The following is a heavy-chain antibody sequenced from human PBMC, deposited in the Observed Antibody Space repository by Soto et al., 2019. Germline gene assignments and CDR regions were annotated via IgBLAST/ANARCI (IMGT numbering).Heavy chain of an antibody. CDR3: TRVSETYYYDSSGYIGAFHI. V-gene: IGHV3-49*03. Sequence: GGSLRLSCTASGFTFGDYAMSWFRQAPGKGLEWVGFIRSKAYGGTTEYAASVKGRFTISRDDSKSIAYLQMNSLKTEDTAVYYCTRVSETYYYDSSGYIGAFHIWGQVTTDTVSS. CDR2: IRSKAYGGTT. CDR1: GFTFGDYA. D-gene: IGHD3-22*01. J-gene: IGHJ3*02.